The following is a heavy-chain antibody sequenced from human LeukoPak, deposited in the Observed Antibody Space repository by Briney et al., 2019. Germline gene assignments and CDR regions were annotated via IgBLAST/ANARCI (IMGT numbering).Heavy chain of an antibody. CDR2: MNPNSGNT. J-gene: IGHJ4*02. CDR3: ARASLRYFDWLFPRGVPYCFDY. Sequence: ASVKVSCKASGYTFTSYDINWVRQATGQGLEWMGWMNPNSGNTGYAQKFQGRVTITRNTSISTAYMELSSLRSEDTAVYYCARASLRYFDWLFPRGVPYCFDYWGQGTLVTVSS. V-gene: IGHV1-8*03. CDR1: GYTFTSYD. D-gene: IGHD3-9*01.